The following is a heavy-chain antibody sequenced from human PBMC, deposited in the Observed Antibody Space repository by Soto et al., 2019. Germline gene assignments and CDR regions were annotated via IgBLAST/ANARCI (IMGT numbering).Heavy chain of an antibody. CDR3: ARGPYAKFDY. V-gene: IGHV4-59*01. CDR2: IYYSGST. Sequence: QVQLQQSGPGLVKPSETLSLTCTVSGGSISSYYWSWIRQPPGKGLEWIGYIYYSGSTNYNPSLKSRVTISVDTSKNQFSLKLSSVTAADTAVYYCARGPYAKFDYWGQGTLVTVSS. J-gene: IGHJ4*02. D-gene: IGHD4-17*01. CDR1: GGSISSYY.